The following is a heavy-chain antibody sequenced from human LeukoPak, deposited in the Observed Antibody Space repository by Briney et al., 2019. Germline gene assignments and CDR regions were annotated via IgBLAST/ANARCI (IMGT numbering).Heavy chain of an antibody. J-gene: IGHJ4*02. CDR1: GYTFTGYY. V-gene: IGHV1-2*02. CDR3: ARELYGGNEDDY. Sequence: GASVKVSCKASGYTFTGYYMHWVRQAPGQGREWMGWINPNSGGTNYAQKFQGRVTMTRDTSISTAYMELSRLRSDDTAVYYCARELYGGNEDDYWGQGTLVTVSS. CDR2: INPNSGGT. D-gene: IGHD4-23*01.